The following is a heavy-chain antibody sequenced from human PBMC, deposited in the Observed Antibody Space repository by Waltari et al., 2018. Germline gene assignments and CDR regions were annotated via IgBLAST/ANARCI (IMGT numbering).Heavy chain of an antibody. D-gene: IGHD3-9*01. CDR2: ISYDGSNK. J-gene: IGHJ4*02. CDR1: GFTFSSYG. CDR3: AKGTRVVLRYFDWLSPVDY. Sequence: QVQLVESGGGVVQPGRSLRRSCAASGFTFSSYGMHWVRQAPGKGLEWVAVISYDGSNKYYADSVKGRFTISRDNSKNTLYLQMNSLRAEDTAVYYCAKGTRVVLRYFDWLSPVDYWGQGTLVTVSS. V-gene: IGHV3-30*18.